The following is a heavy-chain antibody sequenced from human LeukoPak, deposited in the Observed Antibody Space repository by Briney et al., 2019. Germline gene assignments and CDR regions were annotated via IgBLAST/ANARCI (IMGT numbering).Heavy chain of an antibody. CDR1: GGSISSYY. CDR3: ARAPDYYDSSGYYPAFDY. CDR2: IYTSGST. V-gene: IGHV4-4*07. J-gene: IGHJ4*02. Sequence: PSETLSLTCTVSGGSISSYYWSWIRQPAGKGLEWIGRIYTSGSTNYNPSLKSRVTMSVDTSKNQFSLKLSSVTAADTAVYYCARAPDYYDSSGYYPAFDYWGQGTLVTVSS. D-gene: IGHD3-22*01.